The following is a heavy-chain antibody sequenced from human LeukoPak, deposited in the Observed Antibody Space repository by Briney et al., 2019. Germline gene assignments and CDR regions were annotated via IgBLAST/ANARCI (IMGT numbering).Heavy chain of an antibody. CDR3: AKDGGLWVSAHWGDS. CDR1: GFTFSSYT. D-gene: IGHD7-27*01. CDR2: ITTGDGYT. J-gene: IGHJ4*02. V-gene: IGHV3-23*01. Sequence: GGSLRLSCTASGFTFSSYTMTWVRQAPGKGLKWVSTITTGDGYTYYADSVKGRFTVSRDDSKNTLYLQMNSLRAEDTAVYYCAKDGGLWVSAHWGDSWGRGTLVTVSS.